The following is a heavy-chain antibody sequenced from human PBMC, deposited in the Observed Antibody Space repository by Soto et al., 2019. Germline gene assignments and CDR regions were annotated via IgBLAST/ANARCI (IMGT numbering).Heavy chain of an antibody. D-gene: IGHD2-15*01. CDR2: IYYSGST. CDR1: GGSTSSYY. CDR3: ARVRCSGGSCYWNDAFDI. J-gene: IGHJ3*02. Sequence: PSETLSLTCTVSGGSTSSYYWSWIRQPPGKGLEWIGYIYYSGSTNYNPSLKSRVTISVDTSKNQFSLKLSSVTAADTAVYYCARVRCSGGSCYWNDAFDIWGQGTMVTVSS. V-gene: IGHV4-59*01.